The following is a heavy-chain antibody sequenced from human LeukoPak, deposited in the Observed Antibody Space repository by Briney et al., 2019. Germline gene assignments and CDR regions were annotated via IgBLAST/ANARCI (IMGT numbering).Heavy chain of an antibody. Sequence: GGSLRLSCAASGFTFSSYAMSWVRQAPGKGMEWVSDISGSGGSTYYADSVKGRFTISRDNSKNMLYLQMNSLRAEDTAVYYCASENQYYYDSSGYYYHGMDVWGQGTTVTVSS. J-gene: IGHJ6*02. D-gene: IGHD3-22*01. V-gene: IGHV3-23*01. CDR1: GFTFSSYA. CDR3: ASENQYYYDSSGYYYHGMDV. CDR2: ISGSGGST.